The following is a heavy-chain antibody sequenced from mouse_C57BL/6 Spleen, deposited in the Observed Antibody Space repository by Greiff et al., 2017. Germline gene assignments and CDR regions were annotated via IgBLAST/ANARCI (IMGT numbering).Heavy chain of an antibody. V-gene: IGHV1-15*01. CDR3: TRGDVADY. D-gene: IGHD3-3*01. CDR2: IDPETGGT. J-gene: IGHJ2*01. Sequence: QVHVKQSGAELVRPGASVTLSCKASGYTFTDYEMHWVKQTPVHGLEWIGAIDPETGGTAYNQKFKGKAILTADKSSSTAYMELRSLTSEDSAVYYCTRGDVADYWGQGTTLTVSS. CDR1: GYTFTDYE.